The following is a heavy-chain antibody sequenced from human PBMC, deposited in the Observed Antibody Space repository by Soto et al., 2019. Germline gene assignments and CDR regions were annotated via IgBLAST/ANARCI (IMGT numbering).Heavy chain of an antibody. CDR3: ASQGVYCSGGSCYSDDAFDI. V-gene: IGHV1-18*01. CDR2: ISAYNGNT. D-gene: IGHD2-15*01. J-gene: IGHJ3*02. Sequence: QVQLVQSGAEVKKPGASVKVSCKASGYTFTSYGISWVRQAPGQGLEWMGWISAYNGNTSYAQKLQGRVTMTTDTSTSTAYMELRSLRSDDTAVYYCASQGVYCSGGSCYSDDAFDIWGQGTMVTVSS. CDR1: GYTFTSYG.